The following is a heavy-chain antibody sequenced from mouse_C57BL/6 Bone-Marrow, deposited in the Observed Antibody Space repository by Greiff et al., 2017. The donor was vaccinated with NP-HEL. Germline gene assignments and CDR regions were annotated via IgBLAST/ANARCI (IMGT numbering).Heavy chain of an antibody. Sequence: EVKLVESGGGLVQPGGSMKLSCAASGFTFSDAWMDWVRQSPEKGLEWVAEIRNKANNHATYYAESVKGRFTISRDDSKSSVYLQMNSLRAEDTGIYYCTRRSNYFYYFDYWGQGTTLTVSS. CDR3: TRRSNYFYYFDY. CDR2: IRNKANNHAT. CDR1: GFTFSDAW. V-gene: IGHV6-6*01. D-gene: IGHD2-5*01. J-gene: IGHJ2*01.